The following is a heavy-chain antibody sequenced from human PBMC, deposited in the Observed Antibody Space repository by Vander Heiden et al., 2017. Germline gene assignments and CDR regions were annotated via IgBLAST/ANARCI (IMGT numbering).Heavy chain of an antibody. CDR1: GFPFGSYE. V-gene: IGHV3-48*03. D-gene: IGHD5-18*01. J-gene: IGHJ4*02. CDR2: ISSGSGTAI. CDR3: ARERQGYSYGPLDY. Sequence: EVQLVESGGGLVQPVGSLRLSWAASGFPFGSYEMNWVRQAPGKGLEWVSYISSGSGTAIYYADSVKGRFTISRDNAKNSLSLQMNSLRAEDTAVYYCARERQGYSYGPLDYWGQGTLVTVSS.